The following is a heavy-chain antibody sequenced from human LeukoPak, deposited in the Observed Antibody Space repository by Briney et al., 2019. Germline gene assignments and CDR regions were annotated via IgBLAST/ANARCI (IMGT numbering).Heavy chain of an antibody. Sequence: GGSLRLSCAASGFTFGNYWMTWVRQAPGKGLEWVANVKPDGSKKHYADSVKGRFTISRDNAKNSLYLQMNSLRAEDTALYYCAKGSGYSYFDYWGQGTLVTVSS. CDR3: AKGSGYSYFDY. CDR2: VKPDGSKK. V-gene: IGHV3-7*03. D-gene: IGHD5-18*01. J-gene: IGHJ4*02. CDR1: GFTFGNYW.